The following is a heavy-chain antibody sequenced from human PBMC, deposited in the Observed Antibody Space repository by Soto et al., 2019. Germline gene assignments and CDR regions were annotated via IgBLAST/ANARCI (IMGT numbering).Heavy chain of an antibody. J-gene: IGHJ2*01. CDR3: AKDQSSGYYYYWYLYL. CDR2: ISGSGGST. Sequence: EVQLLESGGGLVQPGGSLRLSCAASGFTFSSYAMSWVRQAPGKGLGWVSAISGSGGSTYYVDSVKGRFTISRYISKNTLYLQMNSLRAEDTAVYYCAKDQSSGYYYYWYLYLWCRSTLVTAAS. V-gene: IGHV3-23*01. D-gene: IGHD3-22*01. CDR1: GFTFSSYA.